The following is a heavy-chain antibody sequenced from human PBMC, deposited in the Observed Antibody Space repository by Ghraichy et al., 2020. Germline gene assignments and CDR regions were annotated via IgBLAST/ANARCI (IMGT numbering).Heavy chain of an antibody. D-gene: IGHD5-12*01. CDR1: GFTFSSYS. Sequence: GGSLRLSCAASGFTFSSYSMNWVRQAPGKGLEWVSSISSSSSYIYYADSVKGRFTISRDNAKNSLYLQMNSLRAEDTAVYYCARDSSYSGYEGIGYWGQGTLVTVSS. V-gene: IGHV3-21*01. J-gene: IGHJ4*02. CDR2: ISSSSSYI. CDR3: ARDSSYSGYEGIGY.